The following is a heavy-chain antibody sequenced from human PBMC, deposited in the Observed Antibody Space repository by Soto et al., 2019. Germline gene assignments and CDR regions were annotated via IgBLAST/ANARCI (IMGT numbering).Heavy chain of an antibody. J-gene: IGHJ5*02. V-gene: IGHV4-59*01. CDR1: YGSIIGSY. CDR2: IHYSGST. CDR3: ARGYYDSSGYSNVFDP. Sequence: SETLSLTCTFSYGSIIGSYWSWIRQPPGKGLEWIGYIHYSGSTKYNPSLKSRVTISVDTSKNQPSLKVSSVTAADTAVYYCARGYYDSSGYSNVFDPWGQGTLVTVSS. D-gene: IGHD3-22*01.